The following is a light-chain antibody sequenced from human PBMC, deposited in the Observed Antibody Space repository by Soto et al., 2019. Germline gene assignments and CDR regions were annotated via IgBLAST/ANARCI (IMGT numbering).Light chain of an antibody. V-gene: IGLV1-47*01. CDR1: SSNIGSNY. CDR2: RNN. CDR3: AAWDDSLSGRV. Sequence: QSVLTQPPSASGTPGQRVTISCSGSSSNIGSNYVYWYPQLPGTAPKLLIYRNNQRPSGVPDRFSGSKSGTSASLAISGLRSEDEADYYCAAWDDSLSGRVFGTGTKLTVL. J-gene: IGLJ1*01.